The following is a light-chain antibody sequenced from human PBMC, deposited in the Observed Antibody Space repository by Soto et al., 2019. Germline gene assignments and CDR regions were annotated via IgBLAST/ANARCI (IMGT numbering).Light chain of an antibody. J-gene: IGKJ3*01. CDR3: QNYNWPPFT. V-gene: IGKV1-27*01. Sequence: DIQMTQSPSSLSASVGDRVTISCRASQGISSYLAWYQQKPGKAPRLLIYAASSLQSVVSFRFTGSGSGTDFTLTISSLKPEDVATYYCQNYNWPPFTFGPGTKVDIK. CDR2: AAS. CDR1: QGISSY.